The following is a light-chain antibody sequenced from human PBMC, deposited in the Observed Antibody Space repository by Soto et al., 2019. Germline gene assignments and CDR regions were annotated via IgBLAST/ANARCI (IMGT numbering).Light chain of an antibody. Sequence: DIQMTQSPSTLSASVGDRVTITCRASQSISSWLAWYKQKPGKAPKLLIYKASSLESGVPSRVSGSGSGTEITLTISSLQPDDFETYYCQQYNSYLYTFGQGTKLEIK. J-gene: IGKJ2*01. CDR3: QQYNSYLYT. CDR2: KAS. CDR1: QSISSW. V-gene: IGKV1-5*03.